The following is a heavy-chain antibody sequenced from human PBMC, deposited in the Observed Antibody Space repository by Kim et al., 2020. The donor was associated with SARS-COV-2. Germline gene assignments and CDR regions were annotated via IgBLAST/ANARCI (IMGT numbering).Heavy chain of an antibody. CDR1: GDSISTNSVT. D-gene: IGHD3-22*01. J-gene: IGHJ6*02. V-gene: IGHV6-1*01. CDR2: TYYRSKWYN. CDR3: ARQYSSSYYHGMGV. Sequence: SQTLSLTCAISGDSISTNSVTWNWIRQSPSRGLEWLGRTYYRSKWYNDYAVSVKSRITINPDTSKNQFSLQLNSVTPEDTAVYYCARQYSSSYYHGMGVWGQGTTVTVSS.